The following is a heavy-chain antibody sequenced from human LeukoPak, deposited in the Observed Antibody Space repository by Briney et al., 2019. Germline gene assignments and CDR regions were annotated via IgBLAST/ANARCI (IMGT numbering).Heavy chain of an antibody. J-gene: IGHJ3*02. Sequence: GGSLRLSCAASGFTFSSYSMNWVRQAPGKGLEWVSYISSSSSTIYYADSVKGRFTISRDNAKNSLYLQMNSLRAEDTAVYYCARGLMGYFDWLSPAGGDDAFDIWGQGTMVTVSS. CDR3: ARGLMGYFDWLSPAGGDDAFDI. CDR2: ISSSSSTI. V-gene: IGHV3-48*04. D-gene: IGHD3-9*01. CDR1: GFTFSSYS.